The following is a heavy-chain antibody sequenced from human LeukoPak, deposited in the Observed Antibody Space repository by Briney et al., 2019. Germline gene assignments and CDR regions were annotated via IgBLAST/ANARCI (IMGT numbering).Heavy chain of an antibody. CDR2: INPNSGGT. V-gene: IGHV1-2*06. D-gene: IGHD3-3*01. J-gene: IGHJ3*02. CDR1: GYTFTGYY. Sequence: ASVKVSCKASGYTFTGYYMHWVRQAPGQGLEWMGRINPNSGGTNHAQKFQGRVTMTRDTSISTAYMELSRLRSDDTAVYYCASFGMETHDAFDIWGQGTMVTVSS. CDR3: ASFGMETHDAFDI.